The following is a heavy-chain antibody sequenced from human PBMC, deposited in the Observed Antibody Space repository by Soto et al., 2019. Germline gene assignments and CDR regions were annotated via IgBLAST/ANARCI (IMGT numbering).Heavy chain of an antibody. D-gene: IGHD2-15*01. J-gene: IGHJ4*02. CDR3: ARGAATMYYFDY. V-gene: IGHV4-59*01. CDR2: IYYSGST. CDR1: GGSISSYY. Sequence: SETVSLTCTVSGGSISSYYWSWIRQPPGKGLEWIGYIYYSGSTNYNPSLKSRVTISVDTSKNQFSLKLSSVTAADTAVYYCARGAATMYYFDYWGQGTLVTVSS.